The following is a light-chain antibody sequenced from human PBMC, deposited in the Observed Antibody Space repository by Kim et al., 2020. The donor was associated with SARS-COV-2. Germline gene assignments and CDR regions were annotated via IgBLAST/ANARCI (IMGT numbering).Light chain of an antibody. CDR2: QDS. CDR3: QAWDSSVV. V-gene: IGLV3-1*01. J-gene: IGLJ2*01. Sequence: SYELTQPPSVSVSTGQTASITCSGDKLGAKYACWYQQKPGQSPVLVIYQDSKRPSGIPERFSGSNSGNTATLTISGTQAMDEADYYCQAWDSSVVFGGGTQLTVL. CDR1: KLGAKY.